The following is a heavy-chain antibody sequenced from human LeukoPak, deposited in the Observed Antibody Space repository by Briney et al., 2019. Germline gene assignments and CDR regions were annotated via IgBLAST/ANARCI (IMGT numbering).Heavy chain of an antibody. J-gene: IGHJ5*02. Sequence: PSETLSLTCAVYGGSFSGYYWSWIRQPPGKGLEWIGEINHSGSTNYNPSLKSRVTVSVHTPKNQFSLKLSSVTAADTAIYYCARGRFNWNPWGQGTLVTVSS. CDR3: ARGRFNWNP. CDR2: INHSGST. V-gene: IGHV4-34*01. CDR1: GGSFSGYY. D-gene: IGHD1-20*01.